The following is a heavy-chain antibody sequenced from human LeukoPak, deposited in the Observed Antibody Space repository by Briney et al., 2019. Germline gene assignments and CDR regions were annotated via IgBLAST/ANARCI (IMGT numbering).Heavy chain of an antibody. Sequence: GGSLRLSCAASGFTVSSYAMSLVRQAAGKGLEWVSAISGSGGSTYYADSVKGRFTISRDNSKNTLYLQMNSLRAEDTAVYYCACLGGINFDYWGQGTLVTVSS. CDR2: ISGSGGST. CDR1: GFTVSSYA. CDR3: ACLGGINFDY. J-gene: IGHJ4*02. V-gene: IGHV3-23*01.